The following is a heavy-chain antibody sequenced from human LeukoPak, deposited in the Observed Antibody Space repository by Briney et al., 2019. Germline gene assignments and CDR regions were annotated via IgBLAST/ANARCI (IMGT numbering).Heavy chain of an antibody. CDR3: ARDRRSTPVGATFDY. CDR2: IYYSGTT. D-gene: IGHD1-26*01. Sequence: KPSETLSLTCTVSGYSINSGYYWGWIRQPPGKGLEWIGSIYYSGTTYYNPSLKSRVTISVDTSKNQFSLKLTSVTAPDTAVYYCARDRRSTPVGATFDYWGQGTMVTVSS. V-gene: IGHV4-38-2*02. J-gene: IGHJ4*02. CDR1: GYSINSGYY.